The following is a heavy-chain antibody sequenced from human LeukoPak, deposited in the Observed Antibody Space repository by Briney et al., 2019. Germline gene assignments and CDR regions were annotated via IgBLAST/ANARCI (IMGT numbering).Heavy chain of an antibody. V-gene: IGHV4-59*01. Sequence: KASETLSLTCTVSGGSISSYYWSWIRQPPGKGLEWIGYIYYSGSTNYNPSLKSRVTISVDTSKNQFSLKLSSVTAAGTAVYYCARGYDYADKWGQGTLVTVSS. CDR1: GGSISSYY. CDR2: IYYSGST. CDR3: ARGYDYADK. D-gene: IGHD3-16*01. J-gene: IGHJ4*02.